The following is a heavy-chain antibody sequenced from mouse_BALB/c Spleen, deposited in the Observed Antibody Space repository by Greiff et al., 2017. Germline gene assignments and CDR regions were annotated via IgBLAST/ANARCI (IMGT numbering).Heavy chain of an antibody. CDR1: GYTFTSYW. Sequence: VMLVESGAELAKPGASVKMSCKASGYTFTSYWMHWVKQRPGQGLEWIGYINPSTGYTEYNQKFKDKATLTADKSSSTAYMQLSSLTSEDSAVYYCARRDGSTWFAYWGQGTLVTVSA. V-gene: IGHV1-7*01. CDR3: ARRDGSTWFAY. D-gene: IGHD2-3*01. J-gene: IGHJ3*01. CDR2: INPSTGYT.